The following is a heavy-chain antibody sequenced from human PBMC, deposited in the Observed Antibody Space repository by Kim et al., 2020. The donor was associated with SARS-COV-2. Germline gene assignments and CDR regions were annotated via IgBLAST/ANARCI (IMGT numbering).Heavy chain of an antibody. Sequence: KFQGRVTITADESTSTAYMELSSLRSEDTAVYYCASSYYDFWSGYPFDYWGQGTLVTVSS. J-gene: IGHJ4*02. V-gene: IGHV1-69*01. CDR3: ASSYYDFWSGYPFDY. D-gene: IGHD3-3*01.